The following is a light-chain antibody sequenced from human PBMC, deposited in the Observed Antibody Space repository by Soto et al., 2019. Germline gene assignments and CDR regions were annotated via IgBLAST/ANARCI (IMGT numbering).Light chain of an antibody. V-gene: IGKV1-16*01. J-gene: IGKJ5*01. CDR2: TTS. Sequence: DLPLTQSPSSLSASVGDRVTITCRASQGISNLLAWHQQKPGKAPKSLIKTTSILQSGVPSRFSGSGSETDFTLTISGLQPEDFATYYCQQYSAYPRTFGQGTRLELK. CDR1: QGISNL. CDR3: QQYSAYPRT.